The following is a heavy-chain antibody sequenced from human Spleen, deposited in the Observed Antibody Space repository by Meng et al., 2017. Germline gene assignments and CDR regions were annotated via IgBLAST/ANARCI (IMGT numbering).Heavy chain of an antibody. J-gene: IGHJ3*02. CDR2: ISHDGRDT. V-gene: IGHV3-43D*03. D-gene: IGHD3-10*01. CDR1: GFNFDDYA. CDR3: VKDIGAIGVTEAFDI. Sequence: GESLKISCAPSGFNFDDYAMHWVRQAPGKGLQWVSLISHDGRDTYYADSVKGRFTISRDNTKNSLYLQLNSLRPEDTALYYCVKDIGAIGVTEAFDIWGQGTMVTVSS.